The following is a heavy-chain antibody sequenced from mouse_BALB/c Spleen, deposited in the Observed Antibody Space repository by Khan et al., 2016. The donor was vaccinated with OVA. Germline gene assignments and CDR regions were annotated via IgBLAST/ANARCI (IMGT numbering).Heavy chain of an antibody. D-gene: IGHD2-3*01. V-gene: IGHV14-1*02. J-gene: IGHJ2*01. Sequence: QLVQSGTELVRPGALVRLSCTASGFNIKDYYIHWVKQRPDQGLEWIGWIDPENGNTIYDPKFQGKASITADTSSNTAYLQLSSLTSEDTAVYYCPRSILLYCAYWGQGTTLTVSS. CDR3: PRSILLYCAY. CDR2: IDPENGNT. CDR1: GFNIKDYY.